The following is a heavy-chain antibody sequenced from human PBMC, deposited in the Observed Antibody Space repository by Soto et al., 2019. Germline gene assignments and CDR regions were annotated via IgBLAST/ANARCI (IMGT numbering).Heavy chain of an antibody. CDR1: GFTFSSYA. J-gene: IGHJ4*02. V-gene: IGHV3-23*01. Sequence: GGSLRLSCAASGFTFSSYAMSWVRQAPGKGLEWVSAISGSGSSTYYADSVKGRFTISRDNSKNTLYLQMNSLRAEDTAVYYCARGLRYFDWLLSLSHTSDYYFDYWGQGTLVTVSS. D-gene: IGHD3-9*01. CDR3: ARGLRYFDWLLSLSHTSDYYFDY. CDR2: ISGSGSST.